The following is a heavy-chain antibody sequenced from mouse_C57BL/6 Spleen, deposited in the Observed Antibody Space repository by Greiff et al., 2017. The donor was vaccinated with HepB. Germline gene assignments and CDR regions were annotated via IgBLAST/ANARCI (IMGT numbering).Heavy chain of an antibody. CDR1: GFTFSNYW. CDR2: IRLKSDNYAT. CDR3: TYDYSFAY. J-gene: IGHJ3*01. Sequence: EVKLMESGGGLVQPGGSMKLSCVASGFTFSNYWMNWVRQSPEKGLEWVAQIRLKSDNYATHYAESVKGWFTISRDNSKSSVYLQMNNLRAEDTGIYYFTYDYSFAYWGQGTLVTVSA. V-gene: IGHV6-3*01. D-gene: IGHD2-4*01.